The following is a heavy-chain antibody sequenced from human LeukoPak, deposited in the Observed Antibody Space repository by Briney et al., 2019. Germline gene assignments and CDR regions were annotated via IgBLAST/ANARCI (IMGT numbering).Heavy chain of an antibody. V-gene: IGHV4-34*01. J-gene: IGHJ6*03. CDR1: GGSFSGYY. D-gene: IGHD6-13*01. CDR3: AGLPWYSSSWPYYYYYMDV. CDR2: INHSGST. Sequence: SETLSLTCAVYGGSFSGYYWSWIRQPPGKGLEWIGEINHSGSTNYNPSLKSRVTISVDTSKNQFSLKLSSVTAADTAVYYCAGLPWYSSSWPYYYYYMDVWGKGTTVTVSS.